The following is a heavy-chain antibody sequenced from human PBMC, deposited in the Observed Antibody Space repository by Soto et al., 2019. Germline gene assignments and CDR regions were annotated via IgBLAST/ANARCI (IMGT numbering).Heavy chain of an antibody. V-gene: IGHV3-15*01. J-gene: IGHJ3*02. Sequence: EVQLVESGGGLVKPGGSLRLSCAASGFTFSNAWMSWVRQAPGKGLEWVGRIKSKTDGGTTDYAAPVKGRFTISRDDSKNTLYLQMNSLKTEDTAVYYCTTDIGMDSSGWYGAPDAFDIWGQGTMVTVSS. CDR2: IKSKTDGGTT. CDR1: GFTFSNAW. CDR3: TTDIGMDSSGWYGAPDAFDI. D-gene: IGHD6-19*01.